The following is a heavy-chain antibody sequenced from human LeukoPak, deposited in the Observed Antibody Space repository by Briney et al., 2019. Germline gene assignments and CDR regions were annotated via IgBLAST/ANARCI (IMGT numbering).Heavy chain of an antibody. J-gene: IGHJ4*02. V-gene: IGHV3-43*02. CDR1: GFTFDDYA. D-gene: IGHD5-18*01. CDR2: ISGDGGST. CDR3: AKIPRSTPYNY. Sequence: GGSLRLSCAASGFTFDDYAMHWVRQAPGKCLEWVSLISGDGGSTYYADSVKGRFTISRDNSKNSLYLQMNSLRTEDPALYYCAKIPRSTPYNYWGQGTLVTVSS.